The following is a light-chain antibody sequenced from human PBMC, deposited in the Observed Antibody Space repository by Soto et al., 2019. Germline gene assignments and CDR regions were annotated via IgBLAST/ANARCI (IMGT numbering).Light chain of an antibody. CDR1: QSVTKC. J-gene: IGKJ4*01. Sequence: EIVLTQSPATLSLSPGERATLSCRASQSVTKCLAWYQQKPGQAPRLLIYGASSRATGIPDRFSGSGSGTDFTLTISRLEPEDFAVYYCQQYGSSPRTFGGGTKVDIK. V-gene: IGKV3-20*01. CDR3: QQYGSSPRT. CDR2: GAS.